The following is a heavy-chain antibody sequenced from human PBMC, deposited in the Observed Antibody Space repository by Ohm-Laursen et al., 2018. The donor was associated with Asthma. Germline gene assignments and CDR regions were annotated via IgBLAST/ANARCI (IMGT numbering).Heavy chain of an antibody. Sequence: SLRLSCAASGFTFSSYGMHWVRQAPGKGLKWVAVISYDGSNKYYADSVKGRFTISRDNSKNTLYLQMNSLRPEDTAVYYCAKDLESESDILTGYYYYYGMDVWGQGTTVTVSS. CDR2: ISYDGSNK. D-gene: IGHD3-9*01. CDR3: AKDLESESDILTGYYYYYGMDV. V-gene: IGHV3-30*18. J-gene: IGHJ6*02. CDR1: GFTFSSYG.